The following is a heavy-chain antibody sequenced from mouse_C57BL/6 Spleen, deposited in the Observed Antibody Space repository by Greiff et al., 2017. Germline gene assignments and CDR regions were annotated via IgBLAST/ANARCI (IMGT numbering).Heavy chain of an antibody. CDR2: IRSKSNNYAT. Sequence: EVNVVESGGGLVQPKGSLKLSCAASGFSFNTYAMNWVRQAPGKGLEWVARIRSKSNNYATYYADSVKDRFTISRDDSESMLYLQMNNLKTEDTAMYYCVRGGGYFDYWGQGTTLTVSS. V-gene: IGHV10-1*01. CDR1: GFSFNTYA. CDR3: VRGGGYFDY. J-gene: IGHJ2*01.